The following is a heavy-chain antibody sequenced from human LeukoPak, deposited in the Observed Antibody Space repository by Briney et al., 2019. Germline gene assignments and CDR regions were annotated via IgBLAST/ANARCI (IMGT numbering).Heavy chain of an antibody. CDR1: GFTFNSYT. CDR3: ARSRQQWLVHAY. J-gene: IGHJ4*02. CDR2: IKQDGSEK. V-gene: IGHV3-7*01. Sequence: GGSLRLSCLGSGFTFNSYTMTWVRQAPGKGLEWVANIKQDGSEKYYVDSVKGRFTISRDNAKNSLYLQMNSLRAEDTAVYYCARSRQQWLVHAYWGQGTLVTVSS. D-gene: IGHD6-19*01.